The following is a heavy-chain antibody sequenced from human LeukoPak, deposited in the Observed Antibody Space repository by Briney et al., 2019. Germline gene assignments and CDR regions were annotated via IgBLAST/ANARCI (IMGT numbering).Heavy chain of an antibody. CDR2: IYYSGST. J-gene: IGHJ3*02. CDR1: GGSISSYY. CDR3: AXXXTAMANAFDI. V-gene: IGHV4-59*08. D-gene: IGHD5-18*01. Sequence: SETLSLTCTVSGGSISSYYWSWIRQPPGKGLEWIGYIYYSGSTNYNPSLKSRVTISVDTSKNQFSLKLSSVTAADTAVYYCAXXXTAMANAFDIWGQGTMVTVSS.